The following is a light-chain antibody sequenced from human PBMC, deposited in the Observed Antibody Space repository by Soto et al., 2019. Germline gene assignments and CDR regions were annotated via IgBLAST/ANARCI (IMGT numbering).Light chain of an antibody. CDR2: KAS. V-gene: IGKV1-5*03. CDR1: QSVSIW. CDR3: QQYNSYLRT. Sequence: DVQMTQSPSTLSASVGDRVTITCRASQSVSIWLAWYQQKPGKAPKLLIYKASSLESGVPSRFSGSGSGAEFTLTISSLQPDDFATYYCQQYNSYLRTFGQGTKVDIK. J-gene: IGKJ1*01.